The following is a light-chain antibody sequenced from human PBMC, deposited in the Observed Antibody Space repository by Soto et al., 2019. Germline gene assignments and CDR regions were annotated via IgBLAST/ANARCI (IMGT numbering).Light chain of an antibody. CDR1: QSVSSNY. CDR2: GAS. J-gene: IGKJ2*01. Sequence: EIVLTQSPGTLSLPPGERATLSCRASQSVSSNYLVWYQQKPGQAPRPLIYGASTRATGIPDRFSGSGSGTDFTLTISRLEPEDFAVYYCQQYAGSSYTFGQGTKLEIK. V-gene: IGKV3-20*01. CDR3: QQYAGSSYT.